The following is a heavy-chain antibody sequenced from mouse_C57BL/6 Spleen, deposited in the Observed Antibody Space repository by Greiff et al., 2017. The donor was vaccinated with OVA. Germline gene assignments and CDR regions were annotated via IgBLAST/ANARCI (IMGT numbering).Heavy chain of an antibody. CDR1: GFTFSSYA. CDR2: ISDGGSYT. CDR3: AKGGYFDV. Sequence: EVQRVESGGGLVKPGGSLKLSCAASGFTFSSYAMSWVRQTPEKRLEWVATISDGGSYTYYPDNVKGRFTISRDNAKNNLYLQMSHLKSEDTAMYYCAKGGYFDVWGTGTTVTVSS. V-gene: IGHV5-4*01. J-gene: IGHJ1*03.